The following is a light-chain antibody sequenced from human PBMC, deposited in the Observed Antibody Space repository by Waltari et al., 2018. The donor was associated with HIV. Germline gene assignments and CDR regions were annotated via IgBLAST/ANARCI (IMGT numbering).Light chain of an antibody. CDR2: DVT. J-gene: IGLJ3*02. CDR3: ESYTSTSVWV. CDR1: GGYNF. V-gene: IGLV2-14*03. Sequence: GGYNFVSWYQQHPGKAPRVLIYDVTTRPSGVSDRFSGSRSGDTASLTISGLQPEDEADYYCESYTSTSVWVFGGGTRLTVL.